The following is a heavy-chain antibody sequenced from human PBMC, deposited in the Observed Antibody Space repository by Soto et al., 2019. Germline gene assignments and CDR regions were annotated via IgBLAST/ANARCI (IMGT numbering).Heavy chain of an antibody. CDR2: IYYSGTT. J-gene: IGHJ4*02. Sequence: QVQLQESGPGLVKPSETLSLTCAVSGASVSNDNYYWSWIRQPPGKGLEWIGYIYYSGTTNYNSYRKSRLSLSVDMSKNEFSLKLASVTAADTAVYFCARSQRGRTAFTFDYWGQGALVTVSS. V-gene: IGHV4-61*01. D-gene: IGHD3-16*01. CDR3: ARSQRGRTAFTFDY. CDR1: GASVSNDNYY.